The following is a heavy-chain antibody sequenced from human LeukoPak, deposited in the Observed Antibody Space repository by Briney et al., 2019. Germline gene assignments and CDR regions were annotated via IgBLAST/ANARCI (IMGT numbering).Heavy chain of an antibody. CDR1: GFTFSRYR. V-gene: IGHV3-48*02. D-gene: IGHD3-10*01. CDR3: ARDLVYYSSGGTVDP. Sequence: PGGSLRLSCVASGFTFSRYRMNWVRQAPGKGLEWVSYISSSSSTIYYADSVRGRFTISRDNDKNSLYLQMNSLSDEDTAVYYCARDLVYYSSGGTVDPWGQGTLVTVSS. CDR2: ISSSSSTI. J-gene: IGHJ5*02.